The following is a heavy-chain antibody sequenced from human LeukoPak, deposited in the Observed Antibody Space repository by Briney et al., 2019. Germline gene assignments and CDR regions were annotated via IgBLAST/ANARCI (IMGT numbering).Heavy chain of an antibody. CDR1: GFTFSDYY. CDR3: ARDQRESSGWYYDY. J-gene: IGHJ4*02. CDR2: ISSSGSTI. Sequence: GGSLRLSCAASGFTFSDYYMSWIRQAPGKGLEWVSYISSSGSTIYYANSVKGRFTISRDNAKNSLYLQMNSLRAEDTAVYYCARDQRESSGWYYDYWGQGTLVTVSS. V-gene: IGHV3-11*01. D-gene: IGHD6-19*01.